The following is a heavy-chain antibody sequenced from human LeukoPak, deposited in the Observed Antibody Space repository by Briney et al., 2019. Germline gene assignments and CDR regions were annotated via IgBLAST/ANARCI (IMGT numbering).Heavy chain of an antibody. CDR2: ISANDGST. CDR1: GFTFSSSA. CDR3: AKGGWLEY. V-gene: IGHV3-23*01. J-gene: IGHJ4*02. D-gene: IGHD5-24*01. Sequence: GGSLRLSCAASGFTFSSSAMSWVHQAPGKGLEWVSRISANDGSTYYADSVKGRFTISRDSSKTTLYLQMNSLRPEDTAVYYCAKGGWLEYWGQGTLVTVSS.